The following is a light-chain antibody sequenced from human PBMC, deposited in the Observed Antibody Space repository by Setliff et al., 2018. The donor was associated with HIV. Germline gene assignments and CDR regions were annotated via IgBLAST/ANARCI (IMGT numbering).Light chain of an antibody. V-gene: IGLV2-18*02. CDR2: EVN. Sequence: LTQPPSVSGSPGQSVTISCTGTSSDVGSYNRVSWYQHPPGTAPKLMSYEVNNRPSGVPDRFSGSKSGNTASLTISGLQAEDEADYYCSSYTSISTYVFGTGTKVTVL. CDR3: SSYTSISTYV. J-gene: IGLJ1*01. CDR1: SSDVGSYNR.